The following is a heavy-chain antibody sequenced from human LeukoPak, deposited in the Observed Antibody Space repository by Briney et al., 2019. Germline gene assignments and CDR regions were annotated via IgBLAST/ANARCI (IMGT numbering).Heavy chain of an antibody. J-gene: IGHJ2*01. CDR3: ARVANTRYSPSWYFDL. CDR1: GFTFSDYY. V-gene: IGHV3-11*01. D-gene: IGHD5-12*01. CDR2: ISSSGSTI. Sequence: GGSLRLSCAASGFTFSDYYMSWIRQAPGKGLEWVSYISSSGSTIYYADSVKGRFTISRDNAKNSLYLQMNSLRAEDTAVYYCARVANTRYSPSWYFDLWGRGTLVTVSS.